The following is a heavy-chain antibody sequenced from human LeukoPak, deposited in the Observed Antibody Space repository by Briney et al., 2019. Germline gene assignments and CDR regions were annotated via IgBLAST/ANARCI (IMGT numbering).Heavy chain of an antibody. J-gene: IGHJ5*02. CDR2: VYNSGST. CDR3: ARHAWDDTRSWFDP. D-gene: IGHD2-2*01. V-gene: IGHV4-39*01. Sequence: SETLSLTRTVFGGSISSSTYYWGWIRQPPGKGLEWIGSVYNSGSTYYSPFLKSRVTISVDTSKNQFSLKLSSVTAADTALYYCARHAWDDTRSWFDPWGQGTLVTVSS. CDR1: GGSISSSTYY.